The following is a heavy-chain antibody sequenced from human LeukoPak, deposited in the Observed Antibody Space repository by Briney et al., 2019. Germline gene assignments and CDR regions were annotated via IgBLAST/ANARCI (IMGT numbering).Heavy chain of an antibody. CDR1: GYTFTSYA. Sequence: PGGSLRLSCAASGYTFTSYAMHWVRQAPGQRLEWMGWINAGNGNTKYSQKFQGRVTITRDTSASTAYMELSSLRSEDTAVYYCARVLSLAVAVPFGYWGQGTLVTVSS. D-gene: IGHD6-19*01. CDR2: INAGNGNT. V-gene: IGHV1-3*01. J-gene: IGHJ4*02. CDR3: ARVLSLAVAVPFGY.